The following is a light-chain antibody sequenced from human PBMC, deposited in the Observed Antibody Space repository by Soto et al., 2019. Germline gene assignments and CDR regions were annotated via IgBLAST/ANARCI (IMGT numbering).Light chain of an antibody. CDR1: SSNIGSNY. V-gene: IGLV1-47*01. CDR2: RNS. J-gene: IGLJ2*01. CDR3: AAWDDSLSVV. Sequence: QSVLTQPPSASGTPGQRVTISCSGSSSNIGSNYVYWYQQLPGTAPKLLIYRNSQRPSGVPDRFSGSRFGTSASLAISGLRSEDEADYYCAAWDDSLSVVFGGGTKLTVL.